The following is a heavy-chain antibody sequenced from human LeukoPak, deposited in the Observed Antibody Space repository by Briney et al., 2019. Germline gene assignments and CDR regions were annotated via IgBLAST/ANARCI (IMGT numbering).Heavy chain of an antibody. CDR1: GFTFSSYS. D-gene: IGHD1-26*01. V-gene: IGHV3-30*03. J-gene: IGHJ3*02. CDR3: ARDPTSSWETAFDI. Sequence: GGSLRLSCAASGFTFSSYSMQWVRQTPGKGLEWVGIMSNSGENTFYGEAVKGRFTISRDNSQNTLYLQMNSLRPEDTAVYYCARDPTSSWETAFDIWGQGTMVTVSS. CDR2: MSNSGENT.